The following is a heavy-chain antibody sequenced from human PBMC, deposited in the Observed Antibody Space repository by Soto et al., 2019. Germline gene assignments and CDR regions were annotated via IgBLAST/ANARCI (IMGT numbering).Heavy chain of an antibody. CDR3: ASRSWGGGTCYPTLFADYDV. V-gene: IGHV5-51*01. D-gene: IGHD2-15*01. CDR2: MYPGDSDT. J-gene: IGHJ3*01. Sequence: PGESLKISCKGSGYSFTTYWIGWVRQMPGKGLEWMGIMYPGDSDTRYSPSFQGRVTISADKSISTVYLQWSSLKASDTAMYYCASRSWGGGTCYPTLFADYDVWGQGTRVTVSS. CDR1: GYSFTTYW.